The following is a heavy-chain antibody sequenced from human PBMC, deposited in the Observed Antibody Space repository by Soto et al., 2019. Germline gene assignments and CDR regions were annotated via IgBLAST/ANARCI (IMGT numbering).Heavy chain of an antibody. Sequence: GGSLRLSCVVSGFTFSTYAMTWVRQAPGKGLEWVSTISGSGGSTYYADSVKGRFTISRDNSKNTLYLQMNSLRAEDTAVYYCAKDLGRSPRPSYFDYWGQGTLVTVSS. CDR2: ISGSGGST. V-gene: IGHV3-23*01. CDR1: GFTFSTYA. J-gene: IGHJ4*02. CDR3: AKDLGRSPRPSYFDY.